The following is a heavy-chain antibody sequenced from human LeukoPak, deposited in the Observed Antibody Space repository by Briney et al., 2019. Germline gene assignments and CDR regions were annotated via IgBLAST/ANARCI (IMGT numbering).Heavy chain of an antibody. CDR3: AKESYDILTGYNEGYFDY. Sequence: GGSLRLSCAAPGFTLTIYGTHCVRQAPGKGREWVAVISYDGSNKYYADSVKSRFTISRDNSKNTLYLKMNSLRAEATAVYYCAKESYDILTGYNEGYFDYWGQGTLVTVSS. D-gene: IGHD3-9*01. V-gene: IGHV3-30*18. J-gene: IGHJ4*02. CDR1: GFTLTIYG. CDR2: ISYDGSNK.